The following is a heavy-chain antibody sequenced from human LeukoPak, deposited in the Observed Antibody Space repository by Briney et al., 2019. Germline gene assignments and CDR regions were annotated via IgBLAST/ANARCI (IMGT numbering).Heavy chain of an antibody. V-gene: IGHV4-34*01. Sequence: SETLSLTCAVYGGSFSGYYWSLIRQPPGKGLEWIGEINHSGSTNYNPSLKSRVTIAVDTSKNQFSLKLSSVTAADTAVYYCARGPNLYGSDAFDIWGQGTMVTVSS. CDR1: GGSFSGYY. CDR3: ARGPNLYGSDAFDI. D-gene: IGHD3-10*01. J-gene: IGHJ3*02. CDR2: INHSGST.